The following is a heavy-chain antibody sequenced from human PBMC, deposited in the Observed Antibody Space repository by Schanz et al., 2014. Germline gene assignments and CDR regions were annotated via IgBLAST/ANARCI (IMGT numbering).Heavy chain of an antibody. CDR2: VSSTGSA. D-gene: IGHD1-1*01. Sequence: QVQLEESGPGMVKPSETLPLNCTVSGGSFISYYWSWIRQPPGKGLEWIGYVSSTGSAESNPSLKSRVTLSVDTSKNQFSLKVRSVTAADTAVYFCARGNNDYFYYYMDVWGKGAAVTVSS. J-gene: IGHJ6*03. V-gene: IGHV4-59*01. CDR3: ARGNNDYFYYYMDV. CDR1: GGSFISYY.